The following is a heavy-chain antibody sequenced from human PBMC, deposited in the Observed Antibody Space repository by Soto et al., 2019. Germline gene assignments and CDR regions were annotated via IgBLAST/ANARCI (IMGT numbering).Heavy chain of an antibody. V-gene: IGHV3-9*01. J-gene: IGHJ1*01. Sequence: SLRLSCAASGFTFNDYAMHWVRQAPGKGLEWVAGISWNSGTIGHADSVDGRFTISRDNAKNSLYLQMNSLRPEDTALYYCAKDLLRQFVLGYFHHWGQGTLVTVSS. CDR1: GFTFNDYA. CDR3: AKDLLRQFVLGYFHH. D-gene: IGHD6-6*01. CDR2: ISWNSGTI.